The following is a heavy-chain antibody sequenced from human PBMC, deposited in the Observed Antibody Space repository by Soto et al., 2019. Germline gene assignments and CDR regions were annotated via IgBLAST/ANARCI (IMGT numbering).Heavy chain of an antibody. CDR3: ARLTTYYYDTSGYGMDA. V-gene: IGHV5-51*01. CDR2: IYPSDSDT. D-gene: IGHD3-22*01. J-gene: IGHJ6*02. CDR1: GYTFTIHW. Sequence: GESLKISCEGFGYTFTIHWTAWVRQTPGKGLDWMGIIYPSDSDTRYSPSFEGQVTISADKSISNAYLQWSSLKASDSAKYYCARLTTYYYDTSGYGMDAWGQGTTVTVSS.